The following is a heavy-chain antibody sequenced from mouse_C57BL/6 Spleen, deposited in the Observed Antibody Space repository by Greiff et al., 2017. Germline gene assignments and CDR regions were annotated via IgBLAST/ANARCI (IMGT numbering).Heavy chain of an antibody. V-gene: IGHV1-81*01. Sequence: QVQLQQSGPELVKPGASVKLSCKASGYAFTSYCINWVKQRPGQGLEWIGEIYPRNGDTNYNEKFKGKATLTADKSSSTAYMELSRLTSEDSAVYFCASWSDYVYFGYWGQGTTLTVSS. CDR2: IYPRNGDT. J-gene: IGHJ2*01. D-gene: IGHD2-4*01. CDR3: ASWSDYVYFGY. CDR1: GYAFTSYC.